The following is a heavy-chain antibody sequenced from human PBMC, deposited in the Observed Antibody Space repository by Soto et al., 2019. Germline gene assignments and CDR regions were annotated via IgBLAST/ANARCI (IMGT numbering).Heavy chain of an antibody. CDR3: ARGPPIFY. D-gene: IGHD3-9*01. CDR1: GGSISSGGYS. V-gene: IGHV4-30-2*01. CDR2: IYHSVST. Sequence: QLQLKESGSKLVKPSQTLSLTCAVSGGSISSGGYSWSWIRQPPGKGLEWIGYIYHSVSTYYNPSLKSRVTISVDRSKNQFSLKLSSVTAADTAVYYCARGPPIFYWGQGTLVTVSS. J-gene: IGHJ4*02.